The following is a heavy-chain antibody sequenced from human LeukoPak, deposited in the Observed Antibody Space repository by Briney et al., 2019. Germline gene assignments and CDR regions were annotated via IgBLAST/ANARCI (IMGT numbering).Heavy chain of an antibody. V-gene: IGHV4-59*12. CDR3: ARDDGSQDSSGYYWGSWFDP. CDR1: GGSISSYY. CDR2: IFHSGST. D-gene: IGHD3-22*01. J-gene: IGHJ5*02. Sequence: SETLSLTCTVSGGSISSYYWNWIRQPPGRGLEWIGCIFHSGSTNYNPSLKSRVTMSVDTSKNQFSLKLSSVTAADTAVYYCARDDGSQDSSGYYWGSWFDPWGQGTLVTVSS.